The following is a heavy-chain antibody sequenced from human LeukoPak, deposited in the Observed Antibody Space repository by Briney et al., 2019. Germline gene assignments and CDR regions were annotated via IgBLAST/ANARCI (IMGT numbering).Heavy chain of an antibody. CDR3: ARGRITMTVDACDM. J-gene: IGHJ3*02. D-gene: IGHD3-22*01. Sequence: PGGSLRLSCAASGFTFSSYSMNWVRQAPGKGLEWVSSISSSSSYIYYADSVKGRFTISRDNAKNSLYLQINSLRAEDTALYYCARGRITMTVDACDMWGQGTMVTVSS. CDR1: GFTFSSYS. CDR2: ISSSSSYI. V-gene: IGHV3-21*04.